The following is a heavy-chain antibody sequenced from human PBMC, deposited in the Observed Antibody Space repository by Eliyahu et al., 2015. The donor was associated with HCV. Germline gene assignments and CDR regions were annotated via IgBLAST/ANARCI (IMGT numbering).Heavy chain of an antibody. D-gene: IGHD3-22*01. Sequence: EVQLVESGGGLVQPGGSLRLSCAXXGFTVXXXYMXWVRQAPGKGLEWVSVIYSGGSTYYADSVKGRFTISRDNSKNTLYLQMNSLRAEDTAVYYCARDLGRFVYYDSSGYSHDAFDIWGQGTMVTVSS. CDR1: GFTVXXXY. J-gene: IGHJ3*02. CDR3: ARDLGRFVYYDSSGYSHDAFDI. V-gene: IGHV3-66*01. CDR2: IYSGGST.